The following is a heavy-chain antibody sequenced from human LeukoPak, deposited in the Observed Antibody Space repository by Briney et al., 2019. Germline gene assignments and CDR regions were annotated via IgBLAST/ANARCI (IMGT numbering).Heavy chain of an antibody. CDR1: EGTFSSYA. CDR2: IIPILGIA. J-gene: IGHJ4*02. CDR3: ARVEDSGMDY. V-gene: IGHV1-69*04. Sequence: ASVKVSCKASEGTFSSYAISWVRQAPGQGLEWMGRIIPILGIANYAQKFQGRVTITVDKSTSTAYMELSRLRSEDTAVYYCARVEDSGMDYWGQGTLVTVSS. D-gene: IGHD6-13*01.